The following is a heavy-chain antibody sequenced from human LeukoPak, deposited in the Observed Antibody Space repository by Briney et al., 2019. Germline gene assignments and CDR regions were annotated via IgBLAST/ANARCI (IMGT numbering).Heavy chain of an antibody. Sequence: PGGSLRLSCAASGFTFSDYYMSWIRQAPGKGLEWVSYMSSSGDTIYYADSVKGRFTISRDNAKNSLYLQMNNLRAEDTAVYYCARANFDGAEYWGEGTLVTVSS. J-gene: IGHJ4*02. V-gene: IGHV3-11*01. CDR1: GFTFSDYY. CDR3: ARANFDGAEY. D-gene: IGHD4-17*01. CDR2: MSSSGDTI.